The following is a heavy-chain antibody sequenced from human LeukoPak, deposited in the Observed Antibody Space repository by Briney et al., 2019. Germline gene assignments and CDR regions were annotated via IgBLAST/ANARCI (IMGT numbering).Heavy chain of an antibody. Sequence: PGKGLGWVSSISSSSSYIYYADSVKGRFTISRDNAKNSLYLQMNSLRAEDTAVYYCARESHWGQGTLVTVSS. CDR3: ARESH. CDR2: ISSSSSYI. J-gene: IGHJ4*02. V-gene: IGHV3-21*01.